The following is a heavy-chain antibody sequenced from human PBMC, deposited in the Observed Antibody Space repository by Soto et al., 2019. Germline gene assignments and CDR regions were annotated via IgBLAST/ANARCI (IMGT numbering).Heavy chain of an antibody. D-gene: IGHD3-16*01. J-gene: IGHJ6*02. CDR1: GYIFVNYG. CDR3: VMVDNYVTPTPQDV. CDR2: ISPYTGNT. Sequence: QVQLVQSGDDVKKPGASVKVSCKAPGYIFVNYGIAWVRQAPGQGLEWMGWISPYTGNTHSATKVQGRLTMTTDTYTSTAYMGLGSLTSDDTAVHYCVMVDNYVTPTPQDVWGQGTTGTVSS. V-gene: IGHV1-18*01.